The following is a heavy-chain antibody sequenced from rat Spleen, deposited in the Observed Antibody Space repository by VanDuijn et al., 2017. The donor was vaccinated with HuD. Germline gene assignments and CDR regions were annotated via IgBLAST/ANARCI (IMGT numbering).Heavy chain of an antibody. CDR1: GFTFSSFA. D-gene: IGHD1-4*01. J-gene: IGHJ2*01. V-gene: IGHV5-22*01. CDR2: INYEGSNT. Sequence: EVQLVESGGGLVQPGRSLKLSCAASGFTFSSFAMAWVRQAPKKGLEWVATINYEGSNTYYGDSVGGRFTISRDNAKRSLYLQMNSLRSEDTATYYVARRHDGYTDYMDYWGQGVMVTVSS. CDR3: ARRHDGYTDYMDY.